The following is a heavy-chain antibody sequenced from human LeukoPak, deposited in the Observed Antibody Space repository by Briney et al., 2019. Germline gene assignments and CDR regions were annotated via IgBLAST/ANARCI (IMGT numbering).Heavy chain of an antibody. J-gene: IGHJ4*02. CDR2: ISWNSGTI. Sequence: SLRLSCAASGFTFDDYAMHWVRQAPGKGLEWVSGISWNSGTIGYADPVKGRFTISRDNAKNSLYLQMNSLRAEDTAVYYCARFGYSSGWSFDYWGQGTLVTVSS. V-gene: IGHV3-9*01. D-gene: IGHD6-19*01. CDR3: ARFGYSSGWSFDY. CDR1: GFTFDDYA.